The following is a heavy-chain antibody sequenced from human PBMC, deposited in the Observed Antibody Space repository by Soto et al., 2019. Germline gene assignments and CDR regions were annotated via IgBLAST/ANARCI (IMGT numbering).Heavy chain of an antibody. Sequence: GGSLRLSCAASGFTFSNAWMNWVRQAPGKGLEWVGRIKSKTDGGTTDYAAPVKGRFTISRDDSKNTLYLQMNSLKTEDTAVYYCTTDSSGGYIVVVVAATPYYYYGMDVWGQGTTVTVSS. V-gene: IGHV3-15*07. CDR2: IKSKTDGGTT. CDR1: GFTFSNAW. J-gene: IGHJ6*02. CDR3: TTDSSGGYIVVVVAATPYYYYGMDV. D-gene: IGHD2-15*01.